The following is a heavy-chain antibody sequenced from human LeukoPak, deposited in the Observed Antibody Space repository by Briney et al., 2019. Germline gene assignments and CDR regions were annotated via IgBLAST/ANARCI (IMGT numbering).Heavy chain of an antibody. CDR2: ISGDGGST. D-gene: IGHD5-18*01. J-gene: IGHJ4*02. CDR1: GFTFDDYA. CDR3: ANGDTAMVTGDY. V-gene: IGHV3-43*02. Sequence: GGSVRLSCAASGFTFDDYAMHWVRQAPGKGLEWVSLISGDGGSTYYADSVKGRFTISRDNSKNSLYLQMNSLRTEDTALYYCANGDTAMVTGDYWGQGTLVTVSS.